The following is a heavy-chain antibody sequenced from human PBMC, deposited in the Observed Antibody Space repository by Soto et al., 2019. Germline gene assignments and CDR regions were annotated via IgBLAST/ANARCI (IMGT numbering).Heavy chain of an antibody. Sequence: EVQLVGSGGGLVQPGGSLRLSCAASGFTFSSYWMHWVRQAPGKGLVWVSRINSDGSSTNYADSVKGRFTISRDNAKNTLYLQMKSLRAEDTAVYYCARVPTYDSSGYYPEYWGQGTLVTVSS. CDR1: GFTFSSYW. D-gene: IGHD3-22*01. V-gene: IGHV3-74*01. J-gene: IGHJ4*02. CDR3: ARVPTYDSSGYYPEY. CDR2: INSDGSST.